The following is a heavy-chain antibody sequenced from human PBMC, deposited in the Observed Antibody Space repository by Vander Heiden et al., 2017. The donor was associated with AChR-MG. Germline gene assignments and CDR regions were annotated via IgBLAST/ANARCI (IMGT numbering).Heavy chain of an antibody. CDR2: ISWNSGSI. J-gene: IGHJ3*02. D-gene: IGHD3-22*01. Sequence: EVQLVESGGGLVQPGGSLRLSCAASGFTFDDYAMHGVRQAPGKGLEWVSGISWNSGSIGYADSVKGRFTISRDNAKNSLYLQMNSLRAEDTALYYCAKDIPRVDSSGYSDAFDIWGQGTMVTVSS. CDR3: AKDIPRVDSSGYSDAFDI. CDR1: GFTFDDYA. V-gene: IGHV3-9*01.